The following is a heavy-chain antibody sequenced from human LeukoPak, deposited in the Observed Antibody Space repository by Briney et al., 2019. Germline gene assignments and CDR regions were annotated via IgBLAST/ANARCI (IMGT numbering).Heavy chain of an antibody. CDR1: GGSINSYF. J-gene: IGHJ4*02. D-gene: IGHD6-19*01. CDR3: ARGSSGWYGYFDY. CDR2: ISYTGAT. V-gene: IGHV4-59*01. Sequence: PSETLSLTCTVSGGSINSYFWSWIRQPPGKRLEWLGYISYTGATNYSPSLENRVIISVDTSKNQFSLKLNSVTAADTAVYFCARGSSGWYGYFDYWGQGALVTVSS.